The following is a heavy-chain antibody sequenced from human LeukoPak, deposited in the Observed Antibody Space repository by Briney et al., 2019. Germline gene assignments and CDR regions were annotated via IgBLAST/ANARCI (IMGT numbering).Heavy chain of an antibody. Sequence: GGSLRLSCAASGFTFSSYAMHWVRQAPGKGLEWVAVISYDGSNKYYADSVKGRFTISRDNSKNTLYLQMNSLRAEDTAVYYCARAGLYSGSGLDYWGQGTLVTVSS. J-gene: IGHJ4*02. CDR2: ISYDGSNK. V-gene: IGHV3-30-3*01. CDR3: ARAGLYSGSGLDY. D-gene: IGHD5-12*01. CDR1: GFTFSSYA.